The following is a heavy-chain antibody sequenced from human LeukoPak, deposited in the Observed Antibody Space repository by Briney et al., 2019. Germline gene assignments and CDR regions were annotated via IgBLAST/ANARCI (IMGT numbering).Heavy chain of an antibody. D-gene: IGHD6-13*01. CDR2: TYYRSKWYS. CDR1: GDCVSSTSAA. CDR3: ARYTSSWFFDS. Sequence: SQTLSLTCAISGDCVSSTSAAWNWTRQSPSRGLEWLGRTYYRSKWYSDYAVSVRGRITVSPDTSTNQFSLQLNSVTPADTAVYSCARYTSSWFFDSWGLGTLVTVSS. J-gene: IGHJ4*02. V-gene: IGHV6-1*01.